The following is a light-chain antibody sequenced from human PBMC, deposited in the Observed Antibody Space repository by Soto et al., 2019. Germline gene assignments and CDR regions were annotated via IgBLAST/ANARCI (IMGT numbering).Light chain of an antibody. CDR1: QSVSSSY. CDR3: QQYGSSLLT. Sequence: EIVLTQSPGTLSLSPGERATLSCRASQSVSSSYLAWYQQKPGQAPRLLIYGASSRATGIPDRFSGSGSGTDFTLTISRLEPEEFAVYYCQQYGSSLLTFGQGTKVDIK. J-gene: IGKJ1*01. V-gene: IGKV3-20*01. CDR2: GAS.